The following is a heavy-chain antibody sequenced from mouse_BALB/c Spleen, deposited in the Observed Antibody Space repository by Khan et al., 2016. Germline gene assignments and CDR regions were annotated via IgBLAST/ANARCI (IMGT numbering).Heavy chain of an antibody. CDR2: IYPGGDYI. V-gene: IGHV1-63*02. Sequence: QVQLQQSGAELVRPGTSVKISCKASGYTFTNYWLGWVKQRPGHGLEWIGDIYPGGDYINYNEKFKGKATLTADTSSSTAYMQLSSLTAEDSAVYFCARSLLRVRTDYWGQGTTRTVSS. J-gene: IGHJ2*01. D-gene: IGHD1-2*01. CDR3: ARSLLRVRTDY. CDR1: GYTFTNYW.